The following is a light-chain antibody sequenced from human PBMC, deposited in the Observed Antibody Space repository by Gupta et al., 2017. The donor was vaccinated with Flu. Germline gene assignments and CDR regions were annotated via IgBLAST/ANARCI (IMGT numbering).Light chain of an antibody. CDR1: QNIINF. CDR2: AAS. V-gene: IGKV1-39*01. Sequence: PASLSASVGARVTITCRASQNIINFLNWYQQKPGKAPKLLIYAASSLLSGVPSRFSGSSSGTDFTLTIGSLRPEDFATYYCQQSYSNPYTFGQGTKLEIQ. J-gene: IGKJ2*01. CDR3: QQSYSNPYT.